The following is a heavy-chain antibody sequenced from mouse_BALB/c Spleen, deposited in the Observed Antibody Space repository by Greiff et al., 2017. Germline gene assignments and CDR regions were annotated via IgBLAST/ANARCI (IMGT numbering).Heavy chain of an antibody. D-gene: IGHD1-3*01. J-gene: IGHJ3*01. V-gene: IGHV3-2*02. CDR1: GYSITSDYA. Sequence: DVKLQESGPGLVKPSQSLSLTCTVTGYSITSDYAWNWIRQFPGNKLEWMGYISYSGSTSYNPSLKSRISITRDTSKNQFFLQLNSVTTEDTATYYCARDNSFAYWGQGTLVTVSA. CDR2: ISYSGST. CDR3: ARDNSFAY.